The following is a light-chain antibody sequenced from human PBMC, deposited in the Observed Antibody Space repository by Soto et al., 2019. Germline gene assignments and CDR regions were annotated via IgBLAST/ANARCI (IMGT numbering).Light chain of an antibody. Sequence: EIVLTQSPATLSLSPGERATLSCRASQSVSSYLAWYQQKPGQAPRLLIFDASHRATDIPARFSGSGSGTDFTLTISSLEPEDFAVYYCQQRSIWPPWTFGQGTKVEIK. CDR1: QSVSSY. J-gene: IGKJ1*01. CDR2: DAS. V-gene: IGKV3-11*01. CDR3: QQRSIWPPWT.